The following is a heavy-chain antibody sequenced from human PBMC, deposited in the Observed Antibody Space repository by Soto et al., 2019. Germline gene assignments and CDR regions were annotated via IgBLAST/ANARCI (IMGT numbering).Heavy chain of an antibody. V-gene: IGHV2-5*01. D-gene: IGHD3-3*01. CDR2: IYWNDDK. Sequence: XGPTLVNPPQTLPLTCTFSGFSLITSGVGVGWIRQPPGKALEWLALIYWNDDKRYSPSLKSRLTITKDTSKNQVVLTMTNMDPVDTATYYCAHRISFWSGQNWFDPWGQGTLVTVSS. CDR1: GFSLITSGVG. J-gene: IGHJ5*02. CDR3: AHRISFWSGQNWFDP.